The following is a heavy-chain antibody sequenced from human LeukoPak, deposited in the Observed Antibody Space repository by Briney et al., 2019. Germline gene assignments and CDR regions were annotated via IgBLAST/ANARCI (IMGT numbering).Heavy chain of an antibody. CDR1: GFTFSDYW. D-gene: IGHD5-18*01. CDR3: ARDRGFSYGIDF. V-gene: IGHV3-7*04. CDR2: IQQDGSEK. J-gene: IGHJ4*02. Sequence: GESLRLSCAASGFTFSDYWMSWVRQAPGKGLEWVANIQQDGSEKYYVDSVKGRSTISRDNAKKSLFLQVSSLRDEDTAVYYCARDRGFSYGIDFWGQGTLVTVSS.